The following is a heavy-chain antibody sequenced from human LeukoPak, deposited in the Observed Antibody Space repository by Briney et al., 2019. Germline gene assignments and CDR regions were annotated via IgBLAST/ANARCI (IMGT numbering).Heavy chain of an antibody. Sequence: ASVKVSCKSSVYTFNTYGITWVRQAPGQGREWMGWISSYNGDTKYAQNVQGRVTMTTDTSPSTPYMEIRSVRSGEEAVYCCARDTWFGKLYGSGDYNLGYWGQGTMVTVSS. J-gene: IGHJ4*02. D-gene: IGHD3-10*01. CDR3: ARDTWFGKLYGSGDYNLGY. CDR1: VYTFNTYG. CDR2: ISSYNGDT. V-gene: IGHV1-18*01.